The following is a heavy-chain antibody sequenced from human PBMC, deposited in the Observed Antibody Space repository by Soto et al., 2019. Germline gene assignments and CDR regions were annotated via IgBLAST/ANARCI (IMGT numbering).Heavy chain of an antibody. CDR1: GFMFSSAW. CDR3: VEGWNDF. CDR2: IKSTKDGGAR. J-gene: IGHJ4*02. V-gene: IGHV3-15*01. D-gene: IGHD1-1*01. Sequence: EVQVVESGGDLVEPGGSLRLSCVTSGFMFSSAWMSWVRQAPGKGLEWVARIKSTKDGGARDYAAPVNGRFSISRDDSKSTVYLQMNSLRVGDTALYYCVEGWNDFWGQGTLVTVSS.